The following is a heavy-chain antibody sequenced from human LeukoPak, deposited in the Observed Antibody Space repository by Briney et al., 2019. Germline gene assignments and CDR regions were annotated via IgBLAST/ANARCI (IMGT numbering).Heavy chain of an antibody. J-gene: IGHJ1*01. Sequence: GGSLRLSCAASGFTLSSHWMSWVRQAPGKWLEWVANIKQDGSEKYYVDSVKGRFTISRDNAKNSLYMQMNSRRAEDTAVYYCARDPAYDSSGYPEYFQHSGQGNPVSVSS. CDR2: IKQDGSEK. V-gene: IGHV3-7*05. D-gene: IGHD3-22*01. CDR1: GFTLSSHW. CDR3: ARDPAYDSSGYPEYFQH.